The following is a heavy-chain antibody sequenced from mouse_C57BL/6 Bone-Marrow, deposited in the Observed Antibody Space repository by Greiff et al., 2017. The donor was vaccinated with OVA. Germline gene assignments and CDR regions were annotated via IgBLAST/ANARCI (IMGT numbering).Heavy chain of an antibody. D-gene: IGHD4-1*01. CDR2: IDPSDSYT. Sequence: VQLQQPGAELVMPGASVKLSCKASGYTFTSYWMHWVKQRPGQGLEWIGEIDPSDSYTNYHQKFKGKSTLTVDKSSSTAYMQLSSLTSEYSAFYYCARESANWDWDFDVWGTGTTVTVSS. CDR1: GYTFTSYW. V-gene: IGHV1-69*01. CDR3: ARESANWDWDFDV. J-gene: IGHJ1*03.